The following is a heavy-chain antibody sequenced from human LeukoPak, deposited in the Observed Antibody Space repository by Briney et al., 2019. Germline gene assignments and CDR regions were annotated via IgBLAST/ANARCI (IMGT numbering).Heavy chain of an antibody. CDR1: GGTFSSYA. Sequence: SVKVSCKASGGTFSSYAISWVRQAPGQGLEWMGGIIPIFGTANYAQKFQGRVTITADESTSTAYMELSSLRPEDTAVYYCATNYYDSSGYYRHFDYWGQGTLVTVSS. J-gene: IGHJ4*02. V-gene: IGHV1-69*13. CDR2: IIPIFGTA. CDR3: ATNYYDSSGYYRHFDY. D-gene: IGHD3-22*01.